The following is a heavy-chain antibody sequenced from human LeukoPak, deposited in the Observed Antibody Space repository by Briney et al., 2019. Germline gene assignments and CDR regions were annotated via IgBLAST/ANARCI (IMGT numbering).Heavy chain of an antibody. Sequence: GGTLRLSCAASGFTFSSYGMNWVRQAPGKGLEWVSYISSSSSTIYYADSVKGRFTISRDNAKNPLYLQMNSLRAEDTAVYYCARQTYYYDSSGYYAGAFDIWGQGTMVTVSS. V-gene: IGHV3-48*01. CDR1: GFTFSSYG. CDR3: ARQTYYYDSSGYYAGAFDI. J-gene: IGHJ3*02. D-gene: IGHD3-22*01. CDR2: ISSSSSTI.